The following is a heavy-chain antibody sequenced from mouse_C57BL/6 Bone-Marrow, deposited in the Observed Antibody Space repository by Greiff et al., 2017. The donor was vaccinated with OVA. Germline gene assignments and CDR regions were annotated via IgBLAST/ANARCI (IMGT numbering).Heavy chain of an antibody. V-gene: IGHV2-2*01. J-gene: IGHJ1*03. CDR2: IWSGGST. Sequence: VQLVESGPGLVQPSQSLSITCTVSGFSLTSYGVHWVRQSPGKGLEWLGVIWSGGSTDYNAAFISRLSISKDNSKSQVFFKMNSLQADDTAIYYCARKGYYSNPNWYFDVWGTGTTVTVSS. CDR1: GFSLTSYG. D-gene: IGHD2-5*01. CDR3: ARKGYYSNPNWYFDV.